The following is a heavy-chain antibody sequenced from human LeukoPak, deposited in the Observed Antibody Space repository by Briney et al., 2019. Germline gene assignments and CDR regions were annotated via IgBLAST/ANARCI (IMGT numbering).Heavy chain of an antibody. CDR2: ISYDGYDK. CDR1: GFTFNDYA. D-gene: IGHD6-13*01. Sequence: GGSLRLSCAASGFTFNDYAMYWVRQAPGKGLEWVTLISYDGYDKSYADSVRGRFTISRDNSRNTLYLQMDSLRSEDTAVYYCASARGIAAAGELDYRGQGTLVTVSS. V-gene: IGHV3-30-3*01. CDR3: ASARGIAAAGELDY. J-gene: IGHJ4*02.